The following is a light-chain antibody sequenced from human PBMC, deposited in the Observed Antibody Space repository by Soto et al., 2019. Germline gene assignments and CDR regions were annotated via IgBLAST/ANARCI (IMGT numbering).Light chain of an antibody. CDR2: GNN. Sequence: QSVLTQPPSVSGAPGQTITISCTGSSSNIGAGYDVHWYQQLPGRAPKLLIYGNNNRPSGVPDRFSGSKSGTSVSLAITGLRGEDEADYRCQSYDSSLTNAVFGGGTKLTV. V-gene: IGLV1-40*01. CDR1: SSNIGAGYD. J-gene: IGLJ2*01. CDR3: QSYDSSLTNAV.